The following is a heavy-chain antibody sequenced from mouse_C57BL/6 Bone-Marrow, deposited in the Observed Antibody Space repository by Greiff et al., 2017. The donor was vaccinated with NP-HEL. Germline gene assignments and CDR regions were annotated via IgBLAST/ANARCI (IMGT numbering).Heavy chain of an antibody. D-gene: IGHD1-1*01. CDR2: ISGGGGNT. J-gene: IGHJ4*01. CDR3: ARRYYGSSYYYAMDY. CDR1: GFTFSSYT. V-gene: IGHV5-9*01. Sequence: EVKVVESGGGLVKPGGSLKLSCAASGFTFSSYTMSWVRQTPEKRLEWVATISGGGGNTYYPDSVKGRFTISRDNAKNTLYLQMSSLRSEDTALYYCARRYYGSSYYYAMDYWGQGTSVTVSS.